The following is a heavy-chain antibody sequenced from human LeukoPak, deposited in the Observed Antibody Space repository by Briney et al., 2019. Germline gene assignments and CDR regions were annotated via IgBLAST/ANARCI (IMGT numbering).Heavy chain of an antibody. D-gene: IGHD3-9*01. CDR2: INPNSGGT. CDR1: GYTFTGYY. Sequence: ASVKVSCKASGYTFTGYYMHWVRQAPGQGLEWMGWINPNSGGTNYAQKFQGRVTMTRDTSISTAYMELSRLRSDNTAVYYCARDPKLRYFDWLSQYYYYMDVWGKGTTVTASS. CDR3: ARDPKLRYFDWLSQYYYYMDV. V-gene: IGHV1-2*02. J-gene: IGHJ6*03.